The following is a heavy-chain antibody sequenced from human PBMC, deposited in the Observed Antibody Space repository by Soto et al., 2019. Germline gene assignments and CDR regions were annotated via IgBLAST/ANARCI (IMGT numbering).Heavy chain of an antibody. J-gene: IGHJ3*02. CDR2: IYWDDDK. V-gene: IGHV2-5*02. Sequence: QITLKESGPTLVKPTQTLTLTCTFSGFSLSTSGVGVGWIRQPPGKALEWLALIYWDDDKRYSPSLKSRLTITKDTSKNQVVLTMTNMDPVDTATYYCAHTLLRFLEWSDAFDIWGQGTMVTVSS. D-gene: IGHD3-3*01. CDR3: AHTLLRFLEWSDAFDI. CDR1: GFSLSTSGVG.